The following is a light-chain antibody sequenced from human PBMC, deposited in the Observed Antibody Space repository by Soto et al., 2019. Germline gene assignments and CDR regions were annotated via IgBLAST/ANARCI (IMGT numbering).Light chain of an antibody. J-gene: IGKJ1*01. Sequence: DIKMTQSQSSLSASVGDRITITCRASQDINNYLAWYQQKQGKVPKLLIYGASTLQSGVPSRFSGSGSGTDFTLTINSLQPEDVATYCCQKYNSAPWTFGQGTKVEIK. CDR3: QKYNSAPWT. V-gene: IGKV1-27*01. CDR2: GAS. CDR1: QDINNY.